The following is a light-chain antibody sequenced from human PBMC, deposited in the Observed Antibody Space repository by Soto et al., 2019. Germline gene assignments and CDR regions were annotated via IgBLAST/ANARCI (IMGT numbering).Light chain of an antibody. CDR3: ETWDSSLSAGV. V-gene: IGLV1-51*01. CDR1: RSNIGNNA. J-gene: IGLJ3*02. Sequence: QSVLTQPPSVSAAPGQKVTVSCSGSRSNIGNNAVAWYQHLPGTAPKLLIYDNDKRPSGISDRFSASKSGTSATLAITGLQTVDEADYYCETWDSSLSAGVFGGGTKVTVL. CDR2: DND.